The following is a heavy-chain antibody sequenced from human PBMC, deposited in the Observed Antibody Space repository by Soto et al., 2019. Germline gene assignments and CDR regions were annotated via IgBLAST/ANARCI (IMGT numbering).Heavy chain of an antibody. D-gene: IGHD3-16*01. V-gene: IGHV3-48*02. CDR2: MSSRSLTI. Sequence: EVQLVESGGGLVQPGGSLRVSCAASGFTFSTYSMNWVRQAPGKGLEWVSYMSSRSLTIYYTDSVKGRFTISRDNAKNSLYLQMNSLRDEVPVVYYCARGGSSADNGMDVWGQGTTVTVSS. CDR3: ARGGSSADNGMDV. CDR1: GFTFSTYS. J-gene: IGHJ6*02.